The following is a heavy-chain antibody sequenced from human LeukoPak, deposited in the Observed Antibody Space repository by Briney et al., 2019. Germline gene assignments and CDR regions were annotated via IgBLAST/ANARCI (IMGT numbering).Heavy chain of an antibody. V-gene: IGHV1-2*02. D-gene: IGHD6-13*01. CDR1: GHTFTVYY. CDR2: INPNSGGS. J-gene: IGHJ5*02. Sequence: ASVKVSCKASGHTFTVYYIQWVRQAPGQGLEWMGWINPNSGGSNYAQKFQGRVTMTRGRSISTAYMELRSLRSDDTAVYYCARGSYWYDGWGQGTLVTVSS. CDR3: ARGSYWYDG.